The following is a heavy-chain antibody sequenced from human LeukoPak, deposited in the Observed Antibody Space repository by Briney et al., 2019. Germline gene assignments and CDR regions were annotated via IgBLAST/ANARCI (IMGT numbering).Heavy chain of an antibody. CDR2: FYYSGST. CDR3: ARHREAGYGDYDY. J-gene: IGHJ4*02. V-gene: IGHV4-38-2*02. Sequence: PSETLSLTCTVSGYSISSGYYWGWIRQPPGKGLEWIGSFYYSGSTYYNPSLKSRVTISVDTSKNQFSLKLTSVTAADTAVYYCARHREAGYGDYDYWGQGTPVTVSS. CDR1: GYSISSGYY. D-gene: IGHD4-17*01.